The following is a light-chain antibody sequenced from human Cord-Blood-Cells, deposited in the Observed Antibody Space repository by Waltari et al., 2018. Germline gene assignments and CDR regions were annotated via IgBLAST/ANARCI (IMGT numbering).Light chain of an antibody. Sequence: QSALTQPASVSGSPGQSITISCTGTSSDVGGYNYVSWYQQHPGKAPKLMVYDVSKRPSGGATRCSGSKTGDTASLTISGLQAEDEADYYCSSYTSSSTWVFGGGTKLTVL. CDR2: DVS. CDR3: SSYTSSSTWV. V-gene: IGLV2-14*01. J-gene: IGLJ3*02. CDR1: SSDVGGYNY.